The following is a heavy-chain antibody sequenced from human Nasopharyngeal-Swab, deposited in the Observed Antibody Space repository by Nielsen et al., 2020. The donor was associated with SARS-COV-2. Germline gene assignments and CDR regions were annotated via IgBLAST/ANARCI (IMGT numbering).Heavy chain of an antibody. CDR1: GFTFSTYT. CDR3: ARSYCSNDVGREEEEEEEREG. CDR2: ITSYSTYM. D-gene: IGHD2-8*01. Sequence: GGSLRLSCEASGFTFSTYTMNWVRQAPGKGLEWVSSITSYSTYMYYADSVKGRFTISRDNAKNSLYLQMNSLRAEDTAVYYCARSYCSNDVGREEEEEEEREGGGKGKRGTVSS. V-gene: IGHV3-21*01. J-gene: IGHJ6*03.